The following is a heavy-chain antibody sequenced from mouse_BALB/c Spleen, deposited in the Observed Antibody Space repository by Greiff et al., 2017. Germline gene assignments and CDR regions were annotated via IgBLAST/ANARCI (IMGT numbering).Heavy chain of an antibody. CDR1: GFNIKDTY. CDR2: IDPANGNT. V-gene: IGHV14-3*02. J-gene: IGHJ4*01. CDR3: ARGWPYAMDY. D-gene: IGHD1-1*02. Sequence: VRLKQSGAELVKPGASVKLSCTASGFNIKDTYMHWVKQRPEQGLEWIGRIDPANGNTKYDPKFQGKATITADTSSNTASLQLSSLTSEDTAVYYCARGWPYAMDYWGQGTSVTVSS.